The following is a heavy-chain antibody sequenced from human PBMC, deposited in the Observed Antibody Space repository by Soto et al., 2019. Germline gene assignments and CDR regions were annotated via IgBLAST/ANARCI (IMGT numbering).Heavy chain of an antibody. D-gene: IGHD3-10*01. V-gene: IGHV1-24*01. CDR2: FDPEDGET. CDR1: GYTLTELS. Sequence: ASVKVSCKVSGYTLTELSMHWVRQAPGKGLEWMGGFDPEDGETIYAQKFQGRVTMTEDTSTDTAYMELSSLRSEDTAVYYCATVWRGVTLKIYYFDYWGQGTLVTVSS. J-gene: IGHJ4*02. CDR3: ATVWRGVTLKIYYFDY.